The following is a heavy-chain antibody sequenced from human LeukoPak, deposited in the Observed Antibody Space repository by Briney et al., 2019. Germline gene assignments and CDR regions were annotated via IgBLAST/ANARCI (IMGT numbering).Heavy chain of an antibody. CDR3: ASSGSSWHGPTDP. J-gene: IGHJ5*02. D-gene: IGHD6-13*01. Sequence: ASVKVSCKASGYTFTGYYMHWVRQAPGQGLEWMGWINPNSGGTNYAQKFQGWVTMTRDTSISTAYMELRRLRSDDTAVYYCASSGSSWHGPTDPWGQGTLVTVSS. V-gene: IGHV1-2*04. CDR1: GYTFTGYY. CDR2: INPNSGGT.